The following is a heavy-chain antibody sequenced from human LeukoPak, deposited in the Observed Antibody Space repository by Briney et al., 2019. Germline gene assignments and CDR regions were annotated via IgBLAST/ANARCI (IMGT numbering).Heavy chain of an antibody. J-gene: IGHJ6*03. V-gene: IGHV3-7*01. CDR2: IKQDGSEK. CDR3: ARGYYYYYMDV. Sequence: GGSLRLSCAASGFTFSSYWMSWVRQAPGKGLEWVTNIKQDGSEKYYVDSVEGRLTISTDNAKNSLYLQMNSLRAEDTAVYYCARGYYYYYMDVWGKGTTVTISS. CDR1: GFTFSSYW.